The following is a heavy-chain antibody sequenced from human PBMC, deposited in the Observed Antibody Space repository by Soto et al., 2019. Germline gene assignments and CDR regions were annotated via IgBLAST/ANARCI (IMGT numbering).Heavy chain of an antibody. CDR3: ARLFGGVIH. CDR2: IYYSGST. D-gene: IGHD3-16*01. V-gene: IGHV4-61*01. J-gene: IGHJ4*02. CDR1: GGSVSSGSYY. Sequence: PSETLSLTCTVSGGSVSSGSYYWSWIRQPPGKGLEWIGYIYYSGSTNYNPSLKSRVTISVDTSKNQFSLKLSSVTAADTAVYYCARLFGGVIHWGQGTLVTVSS.